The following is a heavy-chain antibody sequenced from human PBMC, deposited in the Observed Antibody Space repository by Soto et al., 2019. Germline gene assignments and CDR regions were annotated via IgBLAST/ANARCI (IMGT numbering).Heavy chain of an antibody. CDR1: GYTLTSYY. CDR3: ARKYYDFWSGYLYYYYGMDV. V-gene: IGHV1-46*01. D-gene: IGHD3-3*01. CDR2: INPSGGST. Sequence: SVKVSCKASGYTLTSYYMHWVRQAPGQGLEWMGIINPSGGSTSYAQKFQGRVTMTRNTSISTAYMELSSLRSEDTAVYYCARKYYDFWSGYLYYYYGMDVWGQGTTVTVSS. J-gene: IGHJ6*02.